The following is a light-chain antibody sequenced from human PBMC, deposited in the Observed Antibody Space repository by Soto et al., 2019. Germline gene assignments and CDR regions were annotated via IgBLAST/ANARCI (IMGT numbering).Light chain of an antibody. CDR3: QQYGNSPPIT. Sequence: EIVLSQSPGTLSLSPGERATLSCRASHSVSSNYLAWYQQKPGQAPRLLISSASTRGTGIPDRFSGSGCGTDFSLTISRLEPEEFAVYYCQQYGNSPPITFGGGTKV. CDR1: HSVSSNY. J-gene: IGKJ4*01. V-gene: IGKV3-20*01. CDR2: SAS.